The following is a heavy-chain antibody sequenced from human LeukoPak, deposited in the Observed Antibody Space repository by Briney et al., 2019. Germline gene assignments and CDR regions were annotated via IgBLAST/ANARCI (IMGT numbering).Heavy chain of an antibody. V-gene: IGHV3-53*01. J-gene: IGHJ3*02. CDR3: AREDYDDSGPDAFDI. CDR2: IYSGGST. CDR1: EFTVSSNY. Sequence: GGSLRLSCAASEFTVSSNYMSWVRQAPGKGLEWVSVIYSGGSTFYADSVKGRFTISRDNSKNTLYLQMNSLRAEDTAVYYCAREDYDDSGPDAFDIWGQGTIVTVSS. D-gene: IGHD3-22*01.